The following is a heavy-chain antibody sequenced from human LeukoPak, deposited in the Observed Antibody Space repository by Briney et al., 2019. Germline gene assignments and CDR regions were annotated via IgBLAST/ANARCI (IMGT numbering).Heavy chain of an antibody. CDR3: ARDAYDILTGYTYYFDY. CDR1: GFTFSSYA. J-gene: IGHJ4*02. V-gene: IGHV3-21*01. Sequence: GGSLRLSCAASGFTFSSYAMSWVRQTPGKGLEWVSTIPDGSTNTYYADSVKGRFTISRDNAKNSLYLQMNSLRAEETAVYYCARDAYDILTGYTYYFDYWGQGTLVTVSS. D-gene: IGHD3-9*01. CDR2: IPDGSTNT.